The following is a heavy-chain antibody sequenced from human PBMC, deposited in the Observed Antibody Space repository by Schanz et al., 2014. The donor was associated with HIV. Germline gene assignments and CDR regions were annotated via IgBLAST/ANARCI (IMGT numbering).Heavy chain of an antibody. Sequence: QVQLVQSGAEVKKPGSSVMVSCKTSGGTFTNYAISWVRQAPGQGLQWMGGIIPLFGTPKYAQNFQGRVTITAEESTSTVFMELSRLRSDDTAVYYCARGAAEMATMTPWRYWGQGTLVTVSS. CDR1: GGTFTNYA. J-gene: IGHJ4*02. V-gene: IGHV1-69*12. CDR3: ARGAAEMATMTPWRY. D-gene: IGHD5-12*01. CDR2: IIPLFGTP.